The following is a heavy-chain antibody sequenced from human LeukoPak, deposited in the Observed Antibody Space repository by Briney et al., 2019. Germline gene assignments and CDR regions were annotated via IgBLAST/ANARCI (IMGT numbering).Heavy chain of an antibody. CDR2: IIPIFGTA. CDR3: ARASYDFWSGYSTDY. V-gene: IGHV1-69*05. J-gene: IGHJ4*02. Sequence: ASVTVSCKASGGTFSSYAISWVRQAPGQGLEWMGGIIPIFGTANYAQKFQGRVTITTDESTSTAYMELSSLRSEDTAVYYCARASYDFWSGYSTDYWGQGTLVTVSS. CDR1: GGTFSSYA. D-gene: IGHD3-3*01.